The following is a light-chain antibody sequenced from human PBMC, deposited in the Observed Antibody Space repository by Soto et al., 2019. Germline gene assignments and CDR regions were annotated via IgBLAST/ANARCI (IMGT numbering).Light chain of an antibody. CDR1: QSVSSSY. Sequence: EIVLAQSPGTLSLSPGERATLSCRASQSVSSSYLALYQQKPGQAPRLLIYGASTRATGIPARFSGSGSVTEFTLTISSLQSEYFAVYYCQQYNNWPLTFGGGTKVDIK. CDR3: QQYNNWPLT. J-gene: IGKJ4*01. V-gene: IGKV3-15*01. CDR2: GAS.